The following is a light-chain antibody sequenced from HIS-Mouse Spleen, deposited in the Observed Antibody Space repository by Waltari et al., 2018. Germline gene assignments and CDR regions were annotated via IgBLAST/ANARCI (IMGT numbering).Light chain of an antibody. V-gene: IGLV3-10*01. CDR2: EDS. J-gene: IGLJ1*01. Sequence: SYELTQPPSVSVSPGQTARITCSGDALPKKYAYWYQQKSGQAPVLVIYEDSKRPSGIPERFSGSKSGNTASLTISGLQAEDEADYYCSSYTSSSTYVFGTGTKVTVL. CDR1: ALPKKY. CDR3: SSYTSSSTYV.